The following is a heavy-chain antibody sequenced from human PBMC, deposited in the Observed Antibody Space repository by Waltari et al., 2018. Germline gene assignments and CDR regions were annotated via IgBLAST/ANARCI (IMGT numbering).Heavy chain of an antibody. CDR3: ARENGIAAARGWFDP. Sequence: QVQLQESGPGLVKPSQTLSLTCTVSGGSISSGSYYWRCIRQPAGKGLEWIGRIYTSGSTNYNPSLKSRVTISVDTSKNQFSLKLSSVTAADTAVYYCARENGIAAARGWFDPWGQGTLVTVSS. CDR2: IYTSGST. J-gene: IGHJ5*02. D-gene: IGHD6-13*01. V-gene: IGHV4-61*02. CDR1: GGSISSGSYY.